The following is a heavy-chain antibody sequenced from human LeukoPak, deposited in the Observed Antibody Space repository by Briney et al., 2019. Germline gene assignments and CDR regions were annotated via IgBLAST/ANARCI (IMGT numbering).Heavy chain of an antibody. J-gene: IGHJ6*02. CDR3: ARTIRSIAAAGEYYYYYYGMDV. CDR1: GGSISSYY. D-gene: IGHD6-13*01. V-gene: IGHV4-59*01. CDR2: IYYSGST. Sequence: SETLSLTCTVSGGSISSYYWSWIRQPPGKGLEWIRYIYYSGSTNYNPSLKSRVTISVDTSKNQFSLKLSSVTAADTAVYYCARTIRSIAAAGEYYYYYYGMDVWGQGTTVTVSS.